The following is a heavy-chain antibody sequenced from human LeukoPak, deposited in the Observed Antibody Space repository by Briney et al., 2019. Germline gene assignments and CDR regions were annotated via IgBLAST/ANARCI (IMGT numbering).Heavy chain of an antibody. Sequence: GGSLRLSCAASGFTFSSYAMHWVRQAPGKGLEWVAVISYDGSNKYYADSVKGRFTISRDNSKNTLYLQMNSLRAEDTAVYYCARDRTRDGYNQGRVFDYWGQGTLVTVSS. D-gene: IGHD5-24*01. J-gene: IGHJ4*02. V-gene: IGHV3-30*04. CDR2: ISYDGSNK. CDR1: GFTFSSYA. CDR3: ARDRTRDGYNQGRVFDY.